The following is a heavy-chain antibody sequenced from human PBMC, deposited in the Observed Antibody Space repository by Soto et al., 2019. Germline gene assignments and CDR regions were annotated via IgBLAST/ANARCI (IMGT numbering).Heavy chain of an antibody. Sequence: ASVQVSCKASGYTFTGYYMHWVRQAPGQGLEWMGWINPNSGGTNYAQKVQGWVTMTRDTSISTAYMELSRLRSDDTAVYYCARDWGSEYFDYWGQGTLVTVSS. CDR1: GYTFTGYY. CDR3: ARDWGSEYFDY. J-gene: IGHJ4*02. CDR2: INPNSGGT. V-gene: IGHV1-2*04. D-gene: IGHD7-27*01.